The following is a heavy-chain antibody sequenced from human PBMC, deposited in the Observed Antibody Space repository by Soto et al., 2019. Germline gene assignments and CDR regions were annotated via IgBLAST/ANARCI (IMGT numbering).Heavy chain of an antibody. CDR2: IIPIFGTA. J-gene: IGHJ4*02. D-gene: IGHD1-26*01. V-gene: IGHV1-69*01. Sequence: QVQLVQSGAEVKKPGSSVKVSCKASGGTFSSYSINWVRQAPGQGLEWMGEIIPIFGTANYAQQFQGRVTITADESMCTAYMEVSSVRSGGTAVYYCARDGGRHSGGVDYWGQGTLVIVSS. CDR3: ARDGGRHSGGVDY. CDR1: GGTFSSYS.